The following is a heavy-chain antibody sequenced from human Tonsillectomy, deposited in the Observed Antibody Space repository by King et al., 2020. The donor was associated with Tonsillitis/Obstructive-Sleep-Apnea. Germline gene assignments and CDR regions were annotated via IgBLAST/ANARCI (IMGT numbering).Heavy chain of an antibody. J-gene: IGHJ4*02. V-gene: IGHV3-49*05. Sequence: VQLVETGGALVKPGRSLRLSCTGSGFTFEDYAMSWFRQAPGKGLEWVGFIRGKAFGGTTEYVASVKGRFTISRDDSKNIAYLHMNSLKTDDTAIYFWNRGPLGWNYVDYWGQGTPVTVSS. CDR3: NRGPLGWNYVDY. CDR1: GFTFEDYA. CDR2: IRGKAFGGTT. D-gene: IGHD6-19*01.